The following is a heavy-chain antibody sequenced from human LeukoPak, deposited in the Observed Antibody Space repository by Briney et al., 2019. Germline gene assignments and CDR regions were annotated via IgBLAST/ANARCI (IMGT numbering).Heavy chain of an antibody. CDR3: ARGTSQYCSSTSCSNDY. CDR1: GFTLSSYW. D-gene: IGHD2-2*01. V-gene: IGHV3-7*04. J-gene: IGHJ4*02. Sequence: GGSLRLSCAASGFTLSSYWMSWVRQAPGKRLEWVANIRQDGSEKYYVDSVKGRSTISRDNALNSLYLQMNSLRPEDTAVYYCARGTSQYCSSTSCSNDYCGQGTLVTVSS. CDR2: IRQDGSEK.